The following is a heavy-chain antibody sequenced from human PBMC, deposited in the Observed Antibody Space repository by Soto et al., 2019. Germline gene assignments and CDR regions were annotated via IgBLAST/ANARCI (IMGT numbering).Heavy chain of an antibody. CDR2: ISSSSSTI. V-gene: IGHV3-48*01. CDR3: ARVTLPASNYGSGSYPTGYYFDY. Sequence: GGSLRLSCAASGFTFSSYSMNWVRQAPGKGLEWVSYISSSSSTIYYADSVKGRFTISRDNAKNSLYLQMNSLRAEDTAVYYCARVTLPASNYGSGSYPTGYYFDYWGQGTLVTVSS. D-gene: IGHD3-10*01. CDR1: GFTFSSYS. J-gene: IGHJ4*02.